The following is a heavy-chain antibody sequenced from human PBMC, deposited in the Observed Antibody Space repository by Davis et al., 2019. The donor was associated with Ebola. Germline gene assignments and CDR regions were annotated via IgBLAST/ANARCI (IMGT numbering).Heavy chain of an antibody. D-gene: IGHD6-13*01. J-gene: IGHJ3*02. Sequence: ASVKVSCKASGYTFTSYGISWVRQAPGQGLEWMGWISAYNGNTNYAQKLQGRVTMTTDTSTSTAYMELRSLRSDDTAVYYCARRIYKAAAGGKDAFDIWGQGTMVTVSS. CDR1: GYTFTSYG. CDR2: ISAYNGNT. CDR3: ARRIYKAAAGGKDAFDI. V-gene: IGHV1-18*01.